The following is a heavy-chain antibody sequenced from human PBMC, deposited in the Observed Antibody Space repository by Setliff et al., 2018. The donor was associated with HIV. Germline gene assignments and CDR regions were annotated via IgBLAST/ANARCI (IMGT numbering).Heavy chain of an antibody. CDR1: GYTFTSYY. CDR2: INPSGGST. V-gene: IGHV1-46*01. CDR3: ARDRPYTNYRYDAFDI. D-gene: IGHD4-4*01. J-gene: IGHJ3*02. Sequence: ASVKVSCKASGYTFTSYYMHWVRQAPGQGLEWMGIINPSGGSTSYAQKFQGRVTMTRDTSTSTVYMELSSLRSEDTAVYYCARDRPYTNYRYDAFDIWGQGTMVTVSS.